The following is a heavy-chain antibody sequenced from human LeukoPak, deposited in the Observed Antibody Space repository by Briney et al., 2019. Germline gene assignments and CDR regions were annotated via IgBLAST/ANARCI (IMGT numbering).Heavy chain of an antibody. Sequence: GGSLRLSCAASGFTFSSYSMNWVRQAPGKGLEWVSFISSSSSYIYYADSMKGRFTISRDNAKDSLYLQMNSLRAEDTAIYYCARNFGGGDSSGPYFWGQGTLVTVSS. CDR2: ISSSSSYI. CDR1: GFTFSSYS. D-gene: IGHD3-22*01. V-gene: IGHV3-21*04. CDR3: ARNFGGGDSSGPYF. J-gene: IGHJ4*02.